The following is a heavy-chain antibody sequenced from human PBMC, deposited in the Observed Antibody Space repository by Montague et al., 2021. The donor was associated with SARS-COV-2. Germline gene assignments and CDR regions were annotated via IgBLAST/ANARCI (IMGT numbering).Heavy chain of an antibody. D-gene: IGHD1-26*01. J-gene: IGHJ4*02. V-gene: IGHV3-23*01. CDR1: GFTFSNFA. CDR3: ARGQYLIDF. CDR2: ISARGDNT. Sequence: LRLSCAASGFTFSNFAMAWVRQTPGKGLEWVSSISARGDNTYYADSVMGRFTISRDSSKNTLYLQMNSLRGDDTATYYCARGQYLIDFWGQGSLVTVSS.